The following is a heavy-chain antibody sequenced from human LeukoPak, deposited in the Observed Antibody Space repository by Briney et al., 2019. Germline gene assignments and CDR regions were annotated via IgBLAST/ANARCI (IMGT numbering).Heavy chain of an antibody. Sequence: PSQTLSLTCTVSGGSISSGGYCWSWIRQHPGKGLEWIGYIYYSGSTYYNPSLKSRVTISVDTSKNQFSLKLSSVTAADTAVYYCARVNERVDYYGMDVWGQGTTVTVSS. D-gene: IGHD1-1*01. J-gene: IGHJ6*02. V-gene: IGHV4-31*03. CDR1: GGSISSGGYC. CDR3: ARVNERVDYYGMDV. CDR2: IYYSGST.